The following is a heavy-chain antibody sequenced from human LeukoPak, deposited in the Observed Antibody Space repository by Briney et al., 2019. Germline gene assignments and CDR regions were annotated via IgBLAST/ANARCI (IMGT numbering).Heavy chain of an antibody. CDR2: IYYSGST. CDR3: ARDFGSGREEGWFDP. D-gene: IGHD3-3*01. CDR1: GGSISSYY. V-gene: IGHV4-59*01. Sequence: PSETLSLTCTVSGGSISSYYWSWIRQPPGKGLEWIGYIYYSGSTNYNPSLKSRVTISVDTSKKQFSLKLSSVTAADTAVYYCARDFGSGREEGWFDPWGQGTLVTVSS. J-gene: IGHJ5*02.